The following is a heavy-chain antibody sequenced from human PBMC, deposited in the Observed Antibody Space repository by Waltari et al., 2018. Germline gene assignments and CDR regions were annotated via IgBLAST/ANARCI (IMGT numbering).Heavy chain of an antibody. V-gene: IGHV3-7*01. Sequence: EVQLVESGGGLVQPGGSLRLSCVTSGFTFSSNWMTWVRQAPGKGRGGVANIKEDGTEKYYVDSVKGRFTISRDIAENSLYLQMDSLRAEDTAVYYCVRNLKTTLWDWGQGTLVTVSS. CDR3: VRNLKTTLWD. CDR2: IKEDGTEK. D-gene: IGHD1-1*01. CDR1: GFTFSSNW. J-gene: IGHJ4*02.